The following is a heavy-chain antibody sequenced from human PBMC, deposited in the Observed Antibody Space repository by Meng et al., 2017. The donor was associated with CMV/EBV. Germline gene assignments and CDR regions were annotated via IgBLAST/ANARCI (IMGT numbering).Heavy chain of an antibody. Sequence: GSLRLSCAASGFTFSSYEMNWVRQAPGKGLEWVSYISSSGSTINSAASVKGRFTISRDNAKNSLYLQMNSLRAEDTAVYYCARGGLYSRSSGDYYYYGMDVWGQGTTVTVSS. CDR3: ARGGLYSRSSGDYYYYGMDV. CDR2: ISSSGSTI. D-gene: IGHD6-6*01. V-gene: IGHV3-48*03. J-gene: IGHJ6*02. CDR1: GFTFSSYE.